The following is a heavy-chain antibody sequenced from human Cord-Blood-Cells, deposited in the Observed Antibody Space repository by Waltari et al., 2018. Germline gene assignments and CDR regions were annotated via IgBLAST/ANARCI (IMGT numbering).Heavy chain of an antibody. CDR2: ICYDGSNK. V-gene: IGHV3-33*01. Sequence: QVQLVESGGGVVQPGRSLRLSCAASGSTFTSYGMNWVRQAPGKGLEWVAVICYDGSNKYYADSVKGRFTISRDNSKNTLYLQMNSLRAEDTAVYYCAREWELDYWGQGTLVTVSS. J-gene: IGHJ4*02. D-gene: IGHD1-26*01. CDR3: AREWELDY. CDR1: GSTFTSYG.